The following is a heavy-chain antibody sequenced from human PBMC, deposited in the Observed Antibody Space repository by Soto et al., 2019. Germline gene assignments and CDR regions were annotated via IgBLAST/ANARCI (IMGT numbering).Heavy chain of an antibody. V-gene: IGHV1-2*02. CDR1: GFTFSAYY. Sequence: QVQLVQSGTEVKKPGASVKVSCKASGFTFSAYYIYWVRQAPGQGLEWIGWINPNSGGTNNAQKFQGRVTMTRDTSTSTVYMELGALIPDDTAVYYCARSLLDEYSSSWRSAYYGMDVRWQGTTVTGSS. J-gene: IGHJ6*01. CDR3: ARSLLDEYSSSWRSAYYGMDV. D-gene: IGHD6-13*01. CDR2: INPNSGGT.